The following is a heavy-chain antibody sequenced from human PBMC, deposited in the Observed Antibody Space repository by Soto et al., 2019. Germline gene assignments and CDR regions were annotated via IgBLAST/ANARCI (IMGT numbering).Heavy chain of an antibody. CDR2: IYYSGST. J-gene: IGHJ6*02. Sequence: SETLSLTCTVSGGSISSGDYYWSWIRQPPGKGLEWIGYIYYSGSTYYNPSLKSRVTISVDTSKNQFSLKRSSVTAADTAVYYCARVHDTRYYYYGMDVWGQGTTVTVSS. CDR1: GGSISSGDYY. CDR3: ARVHDTRYYYYGMDV. V-gene: IGHV4-30-4*01. D-gene: IGHD3-22*01.